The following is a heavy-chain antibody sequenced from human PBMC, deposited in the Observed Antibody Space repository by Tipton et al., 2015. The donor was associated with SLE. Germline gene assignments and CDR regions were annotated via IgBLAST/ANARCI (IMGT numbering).Heavy chain of an antibody. CDR1: GGSFSEYY. Sequence: TLSLTCAVYGGSFSEYYWTWIRQPPGKGLEGIGDGSHSGFTNYNPSLKSRATIAVDTSKNQFSLRLISVTAADTAVYYCARRLARPVLEADHHYMDVWGKGTTFTVSS. CDR2: GSHSGFT. D-gene: IGHD1-14*01. CDR3: ARRLARPVLEADHHYMDV. J-gene: IGHJ6*03. V-gene: IGHV4-34*01.